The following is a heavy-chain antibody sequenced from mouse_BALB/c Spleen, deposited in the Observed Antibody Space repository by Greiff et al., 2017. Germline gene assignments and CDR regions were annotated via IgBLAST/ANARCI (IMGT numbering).Heavy chain of an antibody. CDR3: ARSMITTGFDY. CDR1: GFNIKDTY. V-gene: IGHV14-3*02. CDR2: IDPANGNT. D-gene: IGHD2-4*01. J-gene: IGHJ2*01. Sequence: VQLQQSGAELVKPGASVKLSCTASGFNIKDTYMHWVKQRPEQGLEWIGRIDPANGNTKYDPKFQGKATITADTSSNTAYLQLSSLTSEDTAVYYCARSMITTGFDYWGQGTTLTVSS.